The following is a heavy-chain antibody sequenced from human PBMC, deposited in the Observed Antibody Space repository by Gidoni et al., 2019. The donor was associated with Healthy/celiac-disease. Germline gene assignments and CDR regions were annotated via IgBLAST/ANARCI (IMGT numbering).Heavy chain of an antibody. J-gene: IGHJ4*02. D-gene: IGHD6-19*01. CDR2: IRGRGGST. Sequence: EVQLVESGGGLVQPGGSLRLSCAASGFTFSSYAMSWVRQAPGKGLEGVSAIRGRGGSTYYADSVKGRFTISRDNSKNTLYLQMNSLRAEETAVYYCAKDRRYSSGWYFWGQGTLVTVSS. CDR1: GFTFSSYA. V-gene: IGHV3-23*04. CDR3: AKDRRYSSGWYF.